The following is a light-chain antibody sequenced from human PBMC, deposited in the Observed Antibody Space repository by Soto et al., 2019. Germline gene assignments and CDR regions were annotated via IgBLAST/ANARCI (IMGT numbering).Light chain of an antibody. CDR3: SSYTSSSTLGGV. CDR1: SSDVGGYNY. CDR2: EVS. Sequence: QSALTQPASVSGSPGQSITISCTGTSSDVGGYNYVSWYQQHPGKAPKLMIYEVSNRPSGVSNRFSDSKSGNTASLTISGLQAEDEADYYCSSYTSSSTLGGVFGGGTKLTVL. J-gene: IGLJ3*02. V-gene: IGLV2-14*01.